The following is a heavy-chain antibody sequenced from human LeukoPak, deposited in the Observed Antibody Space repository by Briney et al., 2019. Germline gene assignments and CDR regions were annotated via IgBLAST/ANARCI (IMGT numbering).Heavy chain of an antibody. CDR2: INHSGST. J-gene: IGHJ4*02. V-gene: IGHV4-34*01. CDR3: ARAYGYAGPFDY. CDR1: GGSFSGYY. Sequence: PSETLSLTCAVYGGSFSGYYWSWIRQPPGKGLEWIEEINHSGSTNYNPSLKSRVTISVDTSKNQFSLKLSSVTAADTAVYYCARAYGYAGPFDYWGQGTLVTVPS. D-gene: IGHD5-18*01.